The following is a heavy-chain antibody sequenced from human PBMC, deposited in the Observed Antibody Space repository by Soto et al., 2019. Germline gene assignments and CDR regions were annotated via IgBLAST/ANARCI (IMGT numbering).Heavy chain of an antibody. D-gene: IGHD3-9*01. CDR2: MNFDGSEK. CDR3: AREDWYRFDP. V-gene: IGHV3-7*01. J-gene: IGHJ5*02. CDR1: GFTFTRYW. Sequence: HPVGSLRLSCAASGFTFTRYWMSWVRQAPGKGLEWVAYMNFDGSEKDYVDSVKGRFTISRDNARNSLYLQMNSLRAEDTAVYYCAREDWYRFDPWGQGTLVTVSS.